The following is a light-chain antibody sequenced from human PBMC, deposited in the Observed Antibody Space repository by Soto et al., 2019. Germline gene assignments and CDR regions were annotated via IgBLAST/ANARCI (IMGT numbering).Light chain of an antibody. CDR2: DAS. J-gene: IGKJ5*01. V-gene: IGKV1D-13*01. CDR3: QQFNNYPTT. Sequence: AIQLTQSPSSLSASVGDRVTITCRASQGISSALAWYQQKPGKAPKLLIYDASGLESGVPSRFSGSGSGTDFTLSISSPRPEDFATYYCQQFNNYPTTFGQGTRLEIK. CDR1: QGISSA.